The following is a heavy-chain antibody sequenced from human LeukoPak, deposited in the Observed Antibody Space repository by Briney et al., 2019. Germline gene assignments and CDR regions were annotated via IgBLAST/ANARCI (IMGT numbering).Heavy chain of an antibody. CDR3: ARGSPVAGTSDS. Sequence: PSETLSLTCSVSGGSISSYYWSWIRQPPGRGLEWIGFIEYTGSTDYSPSLKSRLTISVDTSKNLFSLKLSSVSAADTAVYYCARGSPVAGTSDSWGQGTLVTVSS. D-gene: IGHD6-19*01. V-gene: IGHV4-59*01. J-gene: IGHJ4*02. CDR2: IEYTGST. CDR1: GGSISSYY.